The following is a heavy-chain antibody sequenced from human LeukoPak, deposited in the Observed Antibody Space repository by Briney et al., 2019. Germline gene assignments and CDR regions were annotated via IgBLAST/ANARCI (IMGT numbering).Heavy chain of an antibody. CDR2: ISSSSSTI. CDR3: AREVGIQSSPAFDP. J-gene: IGHJ5*02. CDR1: GFTFSSYG. V-gene: IGHV3-48*04. D-gene: IGHD1-26*01. Sequence: GGSLRLSCAASGFTFSSYGMHWVRQAPGKGLEWVSYISSSSSTIYYADSVKGRFTISRDNAKNSLYLQMNSLRAEDTAVYYCAREVGIQSSPAFDPWGQGTLVTGSS.